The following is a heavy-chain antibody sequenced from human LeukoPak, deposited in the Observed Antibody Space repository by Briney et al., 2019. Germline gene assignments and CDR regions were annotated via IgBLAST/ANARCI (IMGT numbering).Heavy chain of an antibody. CDR1: GDSVSSNSAA. CDR3: AREFLGQQLPRGGFDY. CDR2: TYYRSKWYN. V-gene: IGHV6-1*01. D-gene: IGHD6-13*01. J-gene: IGHJ4*02. Sequence: SQTLSLTCAISGDSVSSNSAAWNWIRQSPLRGLEWLGRTYYRSKWYNDYAVSVKSRITINPDTSKNQFSLQLNSVTPEDTAVYYCAREFLGQQLPRGGFDYWGQGTLVTVSS.